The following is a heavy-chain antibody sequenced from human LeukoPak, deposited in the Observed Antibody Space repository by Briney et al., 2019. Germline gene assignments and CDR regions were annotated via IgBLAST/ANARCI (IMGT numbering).Heavy chain of an antibody. D-gene: IGHD2-21*02. J-gene: IGHJ4*02. CDR3: ARDLHCGGDCYSYYFDY. CDR1: GFTFSSYG. V-gene: IGHV3-33*01. Sequence: GSLRLSCAASGFTFSSYGMHWVRQAPGKGLEWVAVIWYDGSNKYYADSVKGRFTISRDNSKNTLYLQMNSLRAEDTAVYYCARDLHCGGDCYSYYFDYWGQGTLVTVSS. CDR2: IWYDGSNK.